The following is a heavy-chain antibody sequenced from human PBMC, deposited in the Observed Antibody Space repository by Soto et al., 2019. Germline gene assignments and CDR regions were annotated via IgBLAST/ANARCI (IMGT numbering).Heavy chain of an antibody. D-gene: IGHD2-15*01. V-gene: IGHV1-69*12. J-gene: IGHJ4*02. CDR3: ARAPSRGPPTYFDY. CDR2: IITIFCTA. Sequence: QVQLVQSGAEVKKPGSSVKVACKASGGTFSSYAISWVRQAPGQGLEWMGGIITIFCTANYAQKFQGRVTITADESQSTDYMELSSLRSEDTAVYYCARAPSRGPPTYFDYGGQGTLVTVSS. CDR1: GGTFSSYA.